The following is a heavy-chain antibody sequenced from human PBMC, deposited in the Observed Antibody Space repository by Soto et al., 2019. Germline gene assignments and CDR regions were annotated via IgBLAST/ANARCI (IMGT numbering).Heavy chain of an antibody. J-gene: IGHJ4*02. CDR3: ARIGPDYYDILTRQSINFHY. D-gene: IGHD3-9*01. Sequence: QVTLKESGPVLVKPTETLTLTCTVSGISLSNTRVGVTWIRQPPGKALEWLAPIFSTDEKSYSTPLKSRLTIHKDTSKSQVVRTMTKMDPVDTATDYSARIGPDYYDILTRQSINFHYWGQGSLVTVSS. CDR2: IFSTDEK. CDR1: GISLSNTRVG. V-gene: IGHV2-26*01.